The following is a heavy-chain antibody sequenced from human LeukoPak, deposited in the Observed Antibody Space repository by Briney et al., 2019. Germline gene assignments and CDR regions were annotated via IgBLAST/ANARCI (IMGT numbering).Heavy chain of an antibody. D-gene: IGHD4-23*01. J-gene: IGHJ4*02. Sequence: GGSLRLSCAASGFTFSSYGMHWVRQAPGKGLEWVAVISYDGSNEYYADSVKGRFTISRDNSKNTLYLQMNSLRAEDTAVYYCAKGELPDYWGQGTLVTVSS. V-gene: IGHV3-30*18. CDR1: GFTFSSYG. CDR3: AKGELPDY. CDR2: ISYDGSNE.